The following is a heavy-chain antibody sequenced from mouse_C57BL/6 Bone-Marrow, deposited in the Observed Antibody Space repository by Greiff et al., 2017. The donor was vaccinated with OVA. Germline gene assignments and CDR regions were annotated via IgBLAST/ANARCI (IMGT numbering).Heavy chain of an antibody. CDR1: GYSITSDY. D-gene: IGHD1-1*01. CDR2: ISYSGST. J-gene: IGHJ1*03. Sequence: DVKLQESGPGLAKPSQTLSLTCSVTGYSITSDYWNWIRKFPGNKLEYMGYISYSGSTYYNPSLKSRISITRDTSKNQYYLQLNSVTTEDTATYYCARHYGSSYWYFDVWGTGTTVTVSS. CDR3: ARHYGSSYWYFDV. V-gene: IGHV3-8*01.